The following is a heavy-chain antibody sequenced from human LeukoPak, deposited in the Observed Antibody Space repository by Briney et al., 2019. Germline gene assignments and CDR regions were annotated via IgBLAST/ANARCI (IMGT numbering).Heavy chain of an antibody. CDR2: ISGSGGST. D-gene: IGHD4-23*01. CDR3: AKDPNYGGNSVWSGSISGAFDI. Sequence: PGGSLRLSCAASGFTFSSYAMSWVRQAPGKGLEWVSAISGSGGSTYYADSVKGRFTISRDNSKNTLYLQMNSLRAEDTAVYYCAKDPNYGGNSVWSGSISGAFDIWGQGTMVTVSS. V-gene: IGHV3-23*01. CDR1: GFTFSSYA. J-gene: IGHJ3*02.